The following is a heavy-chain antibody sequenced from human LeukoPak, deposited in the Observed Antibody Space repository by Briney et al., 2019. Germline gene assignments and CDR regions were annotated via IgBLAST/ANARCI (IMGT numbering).Heavy chain of an antibody. CDR2: ISWNSGSI. CDR3: ARDAAAGRGAFDI. V-gene: IGHV3-9*01. Sequence: GGALRLSCAASGFTFEDYAMHWVRQAPGKGLEWVSDISWNSGSIGYADSVKGRFTISRDNAKNSLYLQMNSLRAEDTALYYCARDAAAGRGAFDIWGQGTMVTVSS. CDR1: GFTFEDYA. J-gene: IGHJ3*02. D-gene: IGHD6-13*01.